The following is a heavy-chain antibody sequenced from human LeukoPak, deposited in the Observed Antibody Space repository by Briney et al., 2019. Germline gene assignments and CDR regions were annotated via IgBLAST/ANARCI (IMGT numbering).Heavy chain of an antibody. CDR2: ILYDGSNE. CDR3: AKVPGYFDTSGY. D-gene: IGHD3-22*01. CDR1: GFTFSNYG. Sequence: GGSLRLSCAASGFTFSNYGMHWVRQAPGKGLERVASILYDGSNEYYADSVKGRFTISRDNSKNTLYLQMNSLRAEDTALYYCAKVPGYFDTSGYWGQGTLVTVSS. J-gene: IGHJ4*02. V-gene: IGHV3-30*02.